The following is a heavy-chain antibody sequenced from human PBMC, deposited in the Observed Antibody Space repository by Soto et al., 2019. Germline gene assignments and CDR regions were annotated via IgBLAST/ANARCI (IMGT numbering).Heavy chain of an antibody. CDR1: GGSISSGDYY. CDR3: ARDTLTSIAARSYYSGMDV. V-gene: IGHV4-30-4*01. D-gene: IGHD6-6*01. J-gene: IGHJ6*02. CDR2: IYYSGST. Sequence: PSETLSLTCTVSGGSISSGDYYWSWIRQPPGKGLEWIGYIYYSGSTYYNPSLKSRVTISVDTSKNQFSLKLSSVTAADMAVYYCARDTLTSIAARSYYSGMDVWGQGTTVTVSS.